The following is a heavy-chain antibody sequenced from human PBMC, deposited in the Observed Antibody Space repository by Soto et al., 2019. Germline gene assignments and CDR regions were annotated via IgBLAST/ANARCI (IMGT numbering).Heavy chain of an antibody. V-gene: IGHV3-21*01. J-gene: IGHJ3*02. CDR1: GFTFSSYS. Sequence: GGSLRLSCAASGFTFSSYSMNWVRQAPGKGLEWVSSISSSSSYIYYADSVKGRFTISRDNAKNSLYLQMNSLRAEDTAVYYCARDRWELLPAFDIWGQGTMVTVSS. CDR2: ISSSSSYI. CDR3: ARDRWELLPAFDI. D-gene: IGHD1-26*01.